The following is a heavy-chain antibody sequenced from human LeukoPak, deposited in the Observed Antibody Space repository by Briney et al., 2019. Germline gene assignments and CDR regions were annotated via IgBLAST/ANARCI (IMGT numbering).Heavy chain of an antibody. V-gene: IGHV4-59*08. CDR3: AATDYGDCGYPFDI. D-gene: IGHD4-17*01. Sequence: SETLSLTCTVSGGSISSYYWSWIRQPPGKGLEWIGYIYYSGSTNYNPSLKSRVTISVDTSKNQFSLKLSSVTAADTAVYYCAATDYGDCGYPFDIWGQGTMVTVSS. CDR1: GGSISSYY. CDR2: IYYSGST. J-gene: IGHJ3*02.